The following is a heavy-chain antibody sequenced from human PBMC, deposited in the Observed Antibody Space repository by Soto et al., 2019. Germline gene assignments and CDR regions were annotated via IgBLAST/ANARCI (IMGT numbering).Heavy chain of an antibody. J-gene: IGHJ5*02. CDR2: IYYSGST. CDR1: GCSISSYY. Sequence: SETLSLTCTVSGCSISSYYWSWIRQPPGKGLEWIGYIYYSGSTNYNPSLKSRVTISVDTSKNQFSLKLSSVTAADTAVYYCARDRIRGYCSGGSCPPRGWFDPWGQGTLVTVSS. V-gene: IGHV4-59*01. CDR3: ARDRIRGYCSGGSCPPRGWFDP. D-gene: IGHD2-15*01.